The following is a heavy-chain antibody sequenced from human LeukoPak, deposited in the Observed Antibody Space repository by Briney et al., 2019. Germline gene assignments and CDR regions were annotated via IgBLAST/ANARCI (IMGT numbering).Heavy chain of an antibody. D-gene: IGHD6-13*01. CDR1: GYTFSGDD. CDR2: MNPNSGNT. V-gene: IGHV1-8*01. CDR3: ARFSQLAYSTDP. Sequence: ASVQVCCNVTGYTFSGDDSNWVGQGTGQGIEKKGWMNPNSGNTGYAQKFQGRVTMTRNTSISTAYMELSSLRSEDTAVYYCARFSQLAYSTDPWGHGTLVTVFS. J-gene: IGHJ5*02.